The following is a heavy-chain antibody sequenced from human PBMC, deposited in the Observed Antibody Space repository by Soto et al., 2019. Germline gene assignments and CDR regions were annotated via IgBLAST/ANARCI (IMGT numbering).Heavy chain of an antibody. CDR2: IWHDGNNK. CDR3: ASDLVGASDSYGLDV. CDR1: GFTFSNYG. D-gene: IGHD1-26*01. V-gene: IGHV3-33*01. Sequence: QVQLVESGGGVVQPGRSLRLSCAASGFTFSNYGMHWVRQAPGKGLEWVAIIWHDGNNKYYADSVRGRFIISRYNSKNRLYLQMNSLRAEDTAVYYCASDLVGASDSYGLDVWGQGTPVTLSS. J-gene: IGHJ6*02.